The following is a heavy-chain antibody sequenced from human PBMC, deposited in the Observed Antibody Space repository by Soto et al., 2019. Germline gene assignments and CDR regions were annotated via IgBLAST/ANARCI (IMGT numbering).Heavy chain of an antibody. CDR3: AHPPLSGSGFDC. CDR2: LSWNGAAT. D-gene: IGHD3-10*01. J-gene: IGHJ4*02. CDR1: GFTFDDYA. Sequence: EAQLVESGGGLVQPGRSLRLSCVASGFTFDDYAIHWVRQSPGKGLEWVSGLSWNGAATGYADSVKGRFTISRDNAKNSLYLQMSSMRTEDTAISQYAHPPLSGSGFDCWGQGTLVTVSS. V-gene: IGHV3-9*01.